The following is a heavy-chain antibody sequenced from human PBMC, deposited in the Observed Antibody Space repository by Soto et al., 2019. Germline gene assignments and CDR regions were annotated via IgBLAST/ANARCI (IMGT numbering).Heavy chain of an antibody. CDR2: IFQSGST. V-gene: IGHV4-4*02. CDR3: ARGRGRYSSGWSWFDP. CDR1: GGTIRSPDW. D-gene: IGHD6-19*01. Sequence: SETLSLTCGVSGGTIRSPDWWTWVRQPPGKGLEWIGEIFQSGSTNYTPSLESRVTISVDKSKNQFSLTLTSVTATDTAVYFCARGRGRYSSGWSWFDPWGQGILVTVSS. J-gene: IGHJ5*02.